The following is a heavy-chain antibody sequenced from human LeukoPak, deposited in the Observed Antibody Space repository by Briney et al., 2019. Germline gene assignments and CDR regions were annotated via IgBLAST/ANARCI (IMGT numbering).Heavy chain of an antibody. Sequence: SETLSLTCTVSGGSISSYYWSWIRQPPGKGLEWIGYIYYSGSTNYNPSLKSRVTISVDTSKNQFSLKLSSVTAADTAVYYCARTSLPAAGSYYFDYWGQGTLVTVSS. CDR1: GGSISSYY. D-gene: IGHD6-13*01. V-gene: IGHV4-59*01. CDR3: ARTSLPAAGSYYFDY. CDR2: IYYSGST. J-gene: IGHJ4*02.